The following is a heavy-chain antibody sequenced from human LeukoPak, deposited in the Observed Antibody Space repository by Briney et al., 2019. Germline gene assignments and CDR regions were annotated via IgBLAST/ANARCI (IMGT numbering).Heavy chain of an antibody. D-gene: IGHD3-10*01. J-gene: IGHJ6*02. CDR1: GYTFTSYD. CDR3: ARILGSEYYYYYGMDV. Sequence: ASVEVSCKASGYTFTSYDINWVRQATGQGLEWMGWMNPNSGNTGYAQKFQGRVTMTRNTSISTAYMELSSLRSEDTAVYYCARILGSEYYYYYGMDVWGQGTTVTVSS. CDR2: MNPNSGNT. V-gene: IGHV1-8*01.